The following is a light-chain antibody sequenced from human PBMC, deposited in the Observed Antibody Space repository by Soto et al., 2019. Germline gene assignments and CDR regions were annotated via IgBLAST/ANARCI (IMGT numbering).Light chain of an antibody. Sequence: ALTQPPSASGSPGQSVTISCTGTSSDVGDYNYVSWYQQYPGKAPKLMIYEVSKRPSGVPDRFSGSKSGNTASLTVSGLQAEDEADYYCSSYAGSNNWVFGGGTKVTVL. V-gene: IGLV2-8*01. CDR1: SSDVGDYNY. CDR3: SSYAGSNNWV. CDR2: EVS. J-gene: IGLJ3*02.